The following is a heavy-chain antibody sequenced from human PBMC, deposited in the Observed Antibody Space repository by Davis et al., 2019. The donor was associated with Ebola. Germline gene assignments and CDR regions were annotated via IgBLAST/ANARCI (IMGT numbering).Heavy chain of an antibody. CDR2: ISSGRTTL. Sequence: GESLKISCVASGFTFSSYWMHWVRQAPGKGLEWVSYISSGRTTLKYADSMKGRFTISRDNGKNSLYLQMNSLRAEDTAVYYCAKWPTFYYDSRTPTYYFDYWGQGTLVTVSS. CDR1: GFTFSSYW. CDR3: AKWPTFYYDSRTPTYYFDY. D-gene: IGHD3-22*01. J-gene: IGHJ4*02. V-gene: IGHV3-48*01.